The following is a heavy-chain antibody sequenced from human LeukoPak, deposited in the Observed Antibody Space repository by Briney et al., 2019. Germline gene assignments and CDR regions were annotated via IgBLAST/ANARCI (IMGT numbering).Heavy chain of an antibody. D-gene: IGHD3-22*01. CDR2: IIPMLGIA. V-gene: IGHV1-69*02. CDR3: ARGPYYYDRSGYADT. J-gene: IGHJ5*02. CDR1: GGTFSSYT. Sequence: SVKVSCKASGGTFSSYTNTWVRQAPGQGLEWMGMIIPMLGIANYAQKFQGRVTITADKSTSTAYMEMSSLRSEDTAVYYCARGPYYYDRSGYADTWGQGTLVTVSS.